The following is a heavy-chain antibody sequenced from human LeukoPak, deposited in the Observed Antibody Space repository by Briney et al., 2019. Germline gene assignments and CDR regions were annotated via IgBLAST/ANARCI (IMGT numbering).Heavy chain of an antibody. CDR1: GYTFTSYD. CDR3: ARVNRVPAAILYYYYGMDV. D-gene: IGHD2-2*02. J-gene: IGHJ6*02. Sequence: ASVKVSCKASGYTFTSYDINWVRQATGQGLEWMGWMNPNSGNTGYAQKFQGRVTMTRNTSISTAYMELSSLRSEDTAVYYCARVNRVPAAILYYYYGMDVWGQGTTVTVSS. V-gene: IGHV1-8*01. CDR2: MNPNSGNT.